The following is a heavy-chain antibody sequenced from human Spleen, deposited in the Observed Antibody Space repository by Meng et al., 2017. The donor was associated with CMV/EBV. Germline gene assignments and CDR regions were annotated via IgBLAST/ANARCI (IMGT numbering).Heavy chain of an antibody. CDR1: GGSISSSSYY. J-gene: IGHJ4*02. CDR3: ARDPVDTSFDY. D-gene: IGHD5-18*01. V-gene: IGHV4-61*02. Sequence: QVQLQESGPGLVKPSETLSLTCTVSGGSISSSSYYWSWIRQPAGKGLEWIGRIYTSGSTNYNPSLKSRVTMSVDTSKNQFSLKLSSVTAADTAVYYCARDPVDTSFDYWGQGTLVTVSS. CDR2: IYTSGST.